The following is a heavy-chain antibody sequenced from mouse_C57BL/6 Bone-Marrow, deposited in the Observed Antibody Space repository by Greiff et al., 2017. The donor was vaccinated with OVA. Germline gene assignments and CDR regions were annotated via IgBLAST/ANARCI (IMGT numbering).Heavy chain of an antibody. D-gene: IGHD1-1*01. Sequence: EVKLVESGTVLARPGASVKMSCKTSGYTFTGYWMHWVTQRPGQGLEWIGAIYPGSSDTSYNQKFKGKAKLTAVTSASTAYMELRIRTNEDYAVYYYTFITTVASYSMDYWGQGTTVTVSS. CDR2: IYPGSSDT. CDR3: TFITTVASYSMDY. V-gene: IGHV1-5*01. J-gene: IGHJ4*01. CDR1: GYTFTGYW.